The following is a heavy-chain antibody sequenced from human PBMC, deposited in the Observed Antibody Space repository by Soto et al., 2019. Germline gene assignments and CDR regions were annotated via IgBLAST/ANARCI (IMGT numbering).Heavy chain of an antibody. D-gene: IGHD2-2*01. CDR2: LSRHSDYI. J-gene: IGHJ4*02. Sequence: EVQLVESGGGLVKPGGSLRLSCAASGFSFSVYSMNWVRQAPGKGLEWVSTLSRHSDYIYYAESVMGRFTISRDNVKNLVFLHMNSLRADDTAVYYCTRDLSTGMPGGFDYWGQGALATVSS. CDR1: GFSFSVYS. V-gene: IGHV3-21*01. CDR3: TRDLSTGMPGGFDY.